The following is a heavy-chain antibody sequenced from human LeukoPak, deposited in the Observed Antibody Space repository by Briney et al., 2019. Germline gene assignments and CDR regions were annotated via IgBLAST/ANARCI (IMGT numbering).Heavy chain of an antibody. CDR1: GSSITSVSHY. Sequence: PSETLSLTCTISGSSITSVSHYWGWIRQPPGKGLEWIGDIYYTGSTYYSPSLRSRVIMSVHTSENQFSLRLNSVTAVDTAVYYCARRWGNIVGVTYEYWGQGTLVTVSS. CDR2: IYYTGST. CDR3: ARRWGNIVGVTYEY. J-gene: IGHJ4*02. D-gene: IGHD3-16*01. V-gene: IGHV4-39*01.